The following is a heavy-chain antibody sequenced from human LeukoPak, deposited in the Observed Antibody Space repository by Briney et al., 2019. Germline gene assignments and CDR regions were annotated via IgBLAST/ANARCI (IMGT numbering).Heavy chain of an antibody. CDR3: ARVSSTGYPYYFDY. Sequence: GASVKVSCKASGYSFTGYYMHWVRQAPGQGLEWMGWINPNSGGTNYAQKFQGRVTMTRDTSISTAYMELNRLRSDDTAVYYCARVSSTGYPYYFDYWGQGTLVTVSS. CDR2: INPNSGGT. V-gene: IGHV1-2*02. J-gene: IGHJ4*02. D-gene: IGHD3-9*01. CDR1: GYSFTGYY.